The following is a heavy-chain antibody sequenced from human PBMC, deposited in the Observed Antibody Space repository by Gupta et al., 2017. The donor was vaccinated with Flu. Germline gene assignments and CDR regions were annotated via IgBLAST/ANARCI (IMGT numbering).Heavy chain of an antibody. J-gene: IGHJ6*02. V-gene: IGHV4-34*02. CDR1: GGSLSGYY. Sequence: QVQLQHWGAGLLKPSEPLSLTCAVYGGSLSGYYWSWIRQPPGKGLEGIGEVNHSGSTNYNPSLKSRVTISVDTSKNQFSLKLSSVTAADTAVYYCARGLTYYDFWNDPIGRGGMDVWGQGTTVTVS. D-gene: IGHD3-3*01. CDR3: ARGLTYYDFWNDPIGRGGMDV. CDR2: VNHSGST.